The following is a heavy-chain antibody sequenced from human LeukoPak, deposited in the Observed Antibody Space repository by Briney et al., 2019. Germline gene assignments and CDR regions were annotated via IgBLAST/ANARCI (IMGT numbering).Heavy chain of an antibody. CDR1: GFTFSSYS. CDR2: INWNGGST. Sequence: GGSLRLSCAASGFTFSSYSMNWVRQAPGKGLEWVSGINWNGGSTGYADSVKGRFTISRDNAKNSLYLQMNSLRAEDTALYYCARGYSSSWYPGGYYYYYMDVWGKGTTVTVSS. V-gene: IGHV3-20*04. J-gene: IGHJ6*03. CDR3: ARGYSSSWYPGGYYYYYMDV. D-gene: IGHD6-13*01.